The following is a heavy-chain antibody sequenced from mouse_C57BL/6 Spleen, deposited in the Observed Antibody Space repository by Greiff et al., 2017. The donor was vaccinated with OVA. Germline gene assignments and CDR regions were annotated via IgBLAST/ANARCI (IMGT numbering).Heavy chain of an antibody. D-gene: IGHD2-3*01. V-gene: IGHV1-52*01. Sequence: QVHVKQSGAELVRPGSSVKLSCKASGYTFTSYWMHWVKQRPIQGLEWIGNIDPSDSETHYNQKFKDKATLTVDKSSSTAYMQLSSLTSEDSAVYYCARSGDGYYTYWGQGTLVTVSA. CDR1: GYTFTSYW. J-gene: IGHJ3*01. CDR3: ARSGDGYYTY. CDR2: IDPSDSET.